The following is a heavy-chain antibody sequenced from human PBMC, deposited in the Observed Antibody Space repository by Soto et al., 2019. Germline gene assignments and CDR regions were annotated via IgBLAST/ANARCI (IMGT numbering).Heavy chain of an antibody. Sequence: PSETLSLTCAVYGLSFSGYYWSWIRQPPGKGLEWIGEINHSGSTNYNPSLKSRVTISVDTSKNQVSLKLSSVTAADTAVYYCARVYYDMAFDIWGQGTMVTVSS. CDR3: ARVYYDMAFDI. CDR2: INHSGST. V-gene: IGHV4-34*01. D-gene: IGHD3-22*01. CDR1: GLSFSGYY. J-gene: IGHJ3*02.